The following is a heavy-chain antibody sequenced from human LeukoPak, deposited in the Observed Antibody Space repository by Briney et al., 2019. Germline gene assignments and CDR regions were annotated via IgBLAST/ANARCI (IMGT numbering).Heavy chain of an antibody. Sequence: KPSETLSLTCAVYGGSFSGYYWSWIRQPPGKGLEWIGEINHSGSTNYNPSLKSRVTISVDTSKNQFSLKLSSVTAADTAVYYCARDVGYYGSGSSQVIGDYWGQGTLVTVSS. CDR1: GGSFSGYY. V-gene: IGHV4-34*01. CDR3: ARDVGYYGSGSSQVIGDY. J-gene: IGHJ4*02. CDR2: INHSGST. D-gene: IGHD3-10*01.